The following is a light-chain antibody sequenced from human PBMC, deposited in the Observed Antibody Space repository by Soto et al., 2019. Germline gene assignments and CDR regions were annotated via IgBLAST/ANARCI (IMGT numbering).Light chain of an antibody. CDR1: QTINSNY. V-gene: IGKV3-20*01. J-gene: IGKJ3*01. CDR3: QHYGSSPLFT. CDR2: GAS. Sequence: EIVLTQSPGTLSLSPGERATLSCRASQTINSNYLAWYQQKPGQAPRLLIYGASRRATGIPDRISGSGYGADFTLTITRLEPEDCAVYYCQHYGSSPLFTFGPGTKLDIK.